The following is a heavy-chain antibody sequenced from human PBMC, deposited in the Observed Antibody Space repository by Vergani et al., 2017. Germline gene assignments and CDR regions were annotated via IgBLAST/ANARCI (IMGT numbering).Heavy chain of an antibody. CDR1: GGSISSGGYY. J-gene: IGHJ5*02. Sequence: QVQLQESGPGLVKPSQTLSLTCTVSGGSISSGGYYWSWIRQHPGKGLEWIGYIYYSGSTYYNPSLKSRVTISVDTSKNQLSLKLSSVTAADTAVYYCAGVGGFDYSKQGRSGLFDPWGQGTLVTVSS. D-gene: IGHD4-11*01. CDR3: AGVGGFDYSKQGRSGLFDP. CDR2: IYYSGST. V-gene: IGHV4-31*03.